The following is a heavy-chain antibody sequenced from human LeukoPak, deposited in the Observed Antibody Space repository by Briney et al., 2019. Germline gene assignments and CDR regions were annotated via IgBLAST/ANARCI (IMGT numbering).Heavy chain of an antibody. V-gene: IGHV4-59*01. D-gene: IGHD5-24*01. CDR1: GGSISSYY. CDR3: ARGGRWLQSAQFDY. CDR2: IYYSGST. Sequence: SETLSLTCTVSGGSISSYYWSWIWQPPGKGLEWIGYIYYSGSTNYNPSLKSRVTISVDTSKNQFSLKLSSVTAADTAVYYCARGGRWLQSAQFDYWGQGTLVTVSS. J-gene: IGHJ4*02.